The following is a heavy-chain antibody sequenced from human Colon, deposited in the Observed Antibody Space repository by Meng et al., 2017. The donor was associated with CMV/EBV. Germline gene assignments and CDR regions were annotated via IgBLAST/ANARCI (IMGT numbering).Heavy chain of an antibody. Sequence: GESLKISCTGSGFILSDYYIDWVRQVPGKGLEWVGRTANKADYYLTEYATSVKGRFTFSRDDSENSLFLQMNSLKSDDTAVYYCTRGHSGIDIYAFDIWGLGTTVTVSS. J-gene: IGHJ3*02. V-gene: IGHV3-72*01. CDR1: GFILSDYY. D-gene: IGHD1-26*01. CDR2: TANKADYYLT. CDR3: TRGHSGIDIYAFDI.